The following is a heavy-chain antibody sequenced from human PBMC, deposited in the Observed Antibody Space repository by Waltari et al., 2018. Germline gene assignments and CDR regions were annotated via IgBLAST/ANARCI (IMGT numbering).Heavy chain of an antibody. J-gene: IGHJ4*02. CDR2: ISSNGDDT. CDR3: TSGSAYYGN. CDR1: GFLFRNYA. Sequence: EVQLVESGGGLVQPGGSLRLSCAASGFLFRNYAMHWVRQAPGKGLEYVSAISSNGDDTYYANSVKGRFTISRDNSKNTLYLQMGSLRAEDMAVYYCTSGSAYYGNWGQGTLVTVSS. D-gene: IGHD3-22*01. V-gene: IGHV3-64*01.